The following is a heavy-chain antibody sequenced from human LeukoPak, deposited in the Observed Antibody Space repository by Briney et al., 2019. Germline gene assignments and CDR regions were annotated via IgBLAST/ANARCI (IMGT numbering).Heavy chain of an antibody. J-gene: IGHJ4*02. CDR2: ISYDRSNK. D-gene: IGHD4-17*01. CDR1: GFTFSSYA. V-gene: IGHV3-30*04. Sequence: GGSLRLSCAASGFTFSSYAMHWVRQAPGKGLEWVAVISYDRSNKYYADSVKGRFTISRDNSKNTLYLQMNSLRAEDTAVYYCARDNYGDYLRTFDYWGQGTLVTVSS. CDR3: ARDNYGDYLRTFDY.